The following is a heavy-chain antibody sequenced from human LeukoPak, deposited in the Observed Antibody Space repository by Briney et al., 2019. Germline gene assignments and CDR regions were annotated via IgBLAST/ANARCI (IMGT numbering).Heavy chain of an antibody. V-gene: IGHV4-39*01. Sequence: KPSETLSLTCTVSGDSFSSGLYYWGWLRQPPGQGLTWFVSVSYRGSTLFTASFENRISIPAYKSKDQFSLKLISATATATANYSCARLCEVTTCAKCEYWGQGIVVTVA. CDR1: GDSFSSGLYY. CDR3: ARLCEVTTCAKCEY. CDR2: VSYRGST. J-gene: IGHJ4*02. D-gene: IGHD2-21*02.